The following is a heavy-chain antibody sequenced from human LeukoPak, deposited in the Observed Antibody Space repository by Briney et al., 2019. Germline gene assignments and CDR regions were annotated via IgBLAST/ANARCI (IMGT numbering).Heavy chain of an antibody. CDR2: IYTSGST. J-gene: IGHJ5*02. CDR1: GGSISSGSYY. V-gene: IGHV4-61*02. CDR3: ARAYDFWTNCFDP. D-gene: IGHD3-3*01. Sequence: SQTLSLTCTVSGGSISSGSYYWSWIRRPAGKGLEWIGRIYTSGSTNYNPSLKSRVTISVDTSKNQFSLKLSSVTAADTAVYYCARAYDFWTNCFDPWGQGTLVTVSS.